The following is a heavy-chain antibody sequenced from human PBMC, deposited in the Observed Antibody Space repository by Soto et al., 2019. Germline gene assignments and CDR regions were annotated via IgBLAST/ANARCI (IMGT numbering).Heavy chain of an antibody. CDR1: GFTFSSYA. CDR2: ISYDGSNK. Sequence: GGSLRLSCAASGFTFSSYAMHWVRQAPGKGLEWVAVISYDGSNKYYADSVKGRFTISRDNSKNTLYLQMNSLRAEDTAGYYCAREGAVDYGSGSYYMNYYYYYGMDVWGQGTTVTVSS. CDR3: AREGAVDYGSGSYYMNYYYYYGMDV. J-gene: IGHJ6*02. V-gene: IGHV3-30-3*01. D-gene: IGHD3-10*01.